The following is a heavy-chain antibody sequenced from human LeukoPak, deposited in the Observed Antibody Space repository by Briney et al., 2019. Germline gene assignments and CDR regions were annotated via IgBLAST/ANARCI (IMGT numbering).Heavy chain of an antibody. CDR3: VRGTLGSSGWYY. D-gene: IGHD6-19*01. Sequence: SETLSLTCAVSGGSISTNTWWSWVRQPPGKGLEWIGQTSHNGNADYNPSLKSRVTISVDTSKNQFSLKLSSVTAADTAVYYCVRGTLGSSGWYYWGQGTLVTVSS. CDR2: TSHNGNA. J-gene: IGHJ4*02. V-gene: IGHV4-4*02. CDR1: GGSISTNTW.